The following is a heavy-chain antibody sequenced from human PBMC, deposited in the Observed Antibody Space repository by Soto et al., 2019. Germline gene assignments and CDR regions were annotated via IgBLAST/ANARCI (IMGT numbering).Heavy chain of an antibody. CDR1: GYTFTNYA. Sequence: ASVKVSCKASGYTFTNYAIHWVRQAPGQRLEWMGWINAGIGNTKYAQKFQERVTITRDTSTSTAYMELSSLRSEDTAVYYCAAGRVLADDYYHYVMDVWGQGTTVIVSS. J-gene: IGHJ6*02. CDR2: INAGIGNT. V-gene: IGHV1-3*01. CDR3: AAGRVLADDYYHYVMDV.